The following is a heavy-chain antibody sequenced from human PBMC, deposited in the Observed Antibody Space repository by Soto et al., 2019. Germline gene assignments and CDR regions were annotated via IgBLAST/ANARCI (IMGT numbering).Heavy chain of an antibody. CDR3: AKDRPSGSRPYYYGMDV. D-gene: IGHD1-26*01. CDR2: IYYSGST. J-gene: IGHJ6*02. Sequence: PPGKGLEWIGYIYYSGSTNYNPSLKSRVTISVDTSKNQFSLKLSSVTAEDTAVYYCAKDRPSGSRPYYYGMDVWGQGTTVTVSS. V-gene: IGHV4-59*01.